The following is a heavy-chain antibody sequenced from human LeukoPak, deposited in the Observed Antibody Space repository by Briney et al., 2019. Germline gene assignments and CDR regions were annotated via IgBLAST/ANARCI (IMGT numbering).Heavy chain of an antibody. CDR2: INGDGSST. CDR3: TRGGYTPTTIDY. D-gene: IGHD3-16*02. J-gene: IGHJ4*02. Sequence: GGSLRLSCAASGFTFNNYWMHWVRQAPGKGLVWVSRINGDGSSTNYADSVKGRFTISRDNAKNTLNLQMNSLRAEDAAVYYCTRGGYTPTTIDYWGQGTLVTVSS. CDR1: GFTFNNYW. V-gene: IGHV3-74*01.